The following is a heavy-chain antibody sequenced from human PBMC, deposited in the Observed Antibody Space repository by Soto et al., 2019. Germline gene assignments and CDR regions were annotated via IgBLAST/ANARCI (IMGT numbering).Heavy chain of an antibody. Sequence: QVQLQESGPGLVKASGTLSLKPSGTLSLTCSVSGVSIDSDYWWGWVRQPPGKDLEWLGDMSRGGVPNSNPSLKSRVTISLDKSKNQLSLSLRFMTAADTATYYCARSFGFYAVDSGGQGILVTVSS. D-gene: IGHD1-26*01. J-gene: IGHJ4*02. CDR2: MSRGGVP. CDR1: GVSIDSDYW. V-gene: IGHV4-4*02. CDR3: ARSFGFYAVDS.